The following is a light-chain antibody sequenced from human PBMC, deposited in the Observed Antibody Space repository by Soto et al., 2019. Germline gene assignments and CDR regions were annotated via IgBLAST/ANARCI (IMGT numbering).Light chain of an antibody. CDR2: AAS. CDR1: QGIIDY. V-gene: IGKV1-27*01. J-gene: IGKJ1*01. Sequence: DIQMTQSPSSLSASVGDRVTITCRASQGIIDYLAWYQQKPGKAPTLLIYAASTVASGVPSSFSGGGSGTDFTLTISSLQPEDVATCYCQKYNSAPQTFGPGTKVEIK. CDR3: QKYNSAPQT.